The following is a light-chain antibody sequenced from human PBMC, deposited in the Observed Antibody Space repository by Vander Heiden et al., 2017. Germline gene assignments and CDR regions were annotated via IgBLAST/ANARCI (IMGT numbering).Light chain of an antibody. CDR3: QQYYSTPFT. J-gene: IGKJ3*01. CDR2: WAS. CDR1: QSVLYSSNNKNY. Sequence: DIVMTQPPDSLAVSLGERATINCKSSQSVLYSSNNKNYLAWYQQKPRQPPKLLIYWASTRESGVPDRFSGSGSGTDFTLTIRSLQAEDVAVYYCQQYYSTPFTFGPGTKVEIK. V-gene: IGKV4-1*01.